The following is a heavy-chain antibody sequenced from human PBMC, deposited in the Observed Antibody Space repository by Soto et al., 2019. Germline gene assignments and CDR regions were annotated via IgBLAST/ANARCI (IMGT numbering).Heavy chain of an antibody. V-gene: IGHV4-31*03. CDR3: ARDNSNPYWTYGSGRSHYYYYGMDV. D-gene: IGHD3-10*01. J-gene: IGHJ6*02. CDR1: GGSISSGGYY. Sequence: PSETLSLTCTVAGGSISSGGYYWSWIRQHPGKGLEWSGYIYYSVSTYYNPSLKSRVTISVDTSKNQFSLKLSSVTAADTAVYYCARDNSNPYWTYGSGRSHYYYYGMDVWGQGTTVTVS. CDR2: IYYSVST.